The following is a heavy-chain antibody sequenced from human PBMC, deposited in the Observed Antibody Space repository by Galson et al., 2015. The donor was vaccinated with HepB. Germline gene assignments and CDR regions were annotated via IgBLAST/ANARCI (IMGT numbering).Heavy chain of an antibody. CDR1: GLTLESYD. CDR2: VSENDLST. V-gene: IGHV3-23*01. CDR3: AKGSPTSFYHYYMDV. J-gene: IGHJ6*03. Sequence: SLRLSCAGSGLTLESYDIRWGRQAPGRGLQWVSAVSENDLSTHSADPVKGRFTISRQKSKNMVFLQMNRLKVEDTAVYYCAKGSPTSFYHYYMDVWGKGTTVTVSS. D-gene: IGHD2/OR15-2a*01.